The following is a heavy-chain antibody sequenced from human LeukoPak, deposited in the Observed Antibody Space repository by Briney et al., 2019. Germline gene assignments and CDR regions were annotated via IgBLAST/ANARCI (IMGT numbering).Heavy chain of an antibody. D-gene: IGHD3-3*01. CDR3: AAITIFGVVPTRSFDY. Sequence: SETLSLTCTVSGGSISSYYWSWIRQPPGKGLEWIGYIYYSGSTNYNPSLKSRVTISVDTSTNQFSLKLSSVTAADTAVYYCAAITIFGVVPTRSFDYWGQGTLVTVSS. V-gene: IGHV4-59*01. CDR1: GGSISSYY. CDR2: IYYSGST. J-gene: IGHJ4*02.